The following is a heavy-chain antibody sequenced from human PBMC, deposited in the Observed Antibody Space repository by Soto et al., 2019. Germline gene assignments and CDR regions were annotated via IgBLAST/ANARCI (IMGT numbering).Heavy chain of an antibody. D-gene: IGHD3-9*01. J-gene: IGHJ6*02. CDR2: IRSKAYGGTT. V-gene: IGHV3-49*03. CDR3: TSGENVLRYFDWSVVSYYYGMDV. CDR1: GFTFGDYA. Sequence: GGSLRLSCTASGFTFGDYAMSWFRQAPGKGLEWVGFIRSKAYGGTTEYAASVKGRFTISRDDSKSIAYLQMNSLKTEDTAVYYCTSGENVLRYFDWSVVSYYYGMDVWGQGTTVTVSS.